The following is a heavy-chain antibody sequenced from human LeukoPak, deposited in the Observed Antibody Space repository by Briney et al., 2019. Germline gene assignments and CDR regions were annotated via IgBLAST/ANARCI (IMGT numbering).Heavy chain of an antibody. V-gene: IGHV3-48*04. J-gene: IGHJ3*02. CDR1: GFTFSSYW. Sequence: PGGSLRLSCAASGFTFSSYWMHWVRQAPGKGLEWVSYISSSSSTIYYADSVKGRFTISRDNAKNSLYLQMNSLRAEDTAVYYCARTRLDTAMPYDAFDIWGQGTMVTVSS. D-gene: IGHD5-18*01. CDR2: ISSSSSTI. CDR3: ARTRLDTAMPYDAFDI.